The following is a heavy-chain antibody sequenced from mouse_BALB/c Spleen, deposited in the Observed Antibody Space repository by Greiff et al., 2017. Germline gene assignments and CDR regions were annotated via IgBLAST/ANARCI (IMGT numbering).Heavy chain of an antibody. Sequence: QVHVKQSGAELARPGASVKMSCKASGYTFTSYTMHWVKQRPGQGLEWIGYINPSSGYTNYNQKFKDKATLTADKSSSTAYMQLSSLTSEDSAVYYCARGRGKGYFDVWGAGTTVTVSS. CDR2: INPSSGYT. V-gene: IGHV1-4*01. CDR3: ARGRGKGYFDV. J-gene: IGHJ1*01. CDR1: GYTFTSYT.